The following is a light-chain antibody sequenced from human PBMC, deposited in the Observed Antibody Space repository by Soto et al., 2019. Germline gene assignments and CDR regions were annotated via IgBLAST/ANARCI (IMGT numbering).Light chain of an antibody. CDR1: QSLLHSKGYNY. CDR3: MEALQSPLT. Sequence: DIVMTQSPLSLPVPPGEPASISCRSSQSLLHSKGYNYLDWYLQKPGQSPQLLIYLGSSRASGVPDRFSGSGSGTDFTLKISRVEAEDVGVYYCMEALQSPLTFGGGTKVEIK. CDR2: LGS. V-gene: IGKV2-28*01. J-gene: IGKJ4*01.